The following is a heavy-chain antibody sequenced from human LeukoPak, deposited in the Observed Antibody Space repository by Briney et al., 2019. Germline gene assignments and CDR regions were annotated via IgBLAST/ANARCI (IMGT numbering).Heavy chain of an antibody. CDR1: GGSISKYY. CDR2: ISYSGNT. J-gene: IGHJ4*02. Sequence: SETLSLTCIVSGGSISKYYWSWIRQPPGKGLEWIGYISYSGNTKYNSSLKSRVTISLDTSKNQFSLKLTSVTAADTAVYYCARVIYSSGSAIDYWGQGTLVTVSS. V-gene: IGHV4-59*01. CDR3: ARVIYSSGSAIDY. D-gene: IGHD6-19*01.